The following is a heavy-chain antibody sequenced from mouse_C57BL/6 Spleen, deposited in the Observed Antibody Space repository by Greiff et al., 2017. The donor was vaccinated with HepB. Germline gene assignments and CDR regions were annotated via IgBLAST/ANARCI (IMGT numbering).Heavy chain of an antibody. V-gene: IGHV5-4*03. J-gene: IGHJ2*01. CDR2: ISDGGSYT. D-gene: IGHD3-3*01. CDR3: ARRASSQFVYYCDY. Sequence: EVKVVESGGGLVKPGGSLKLSCAASGFTFSSYAMSWVRQTPEKRLEWVATISDGGSYTYYPDNVKGRFTISRDNAKNNLYLQMSHLKSEDTAMYFCARRASSQFVYYCDYWGQGTTLTVPS. CDR1: GFTFSSYA.